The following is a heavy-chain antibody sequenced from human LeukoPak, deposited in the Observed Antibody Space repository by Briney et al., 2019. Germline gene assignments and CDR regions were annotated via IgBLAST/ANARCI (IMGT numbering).Heavy chain of an antibody. J-gene: IGHJ4*02. D-gene: IGHD5-18*01. V-gene: IGHV4-4*07. CDR2: IYTSGST. CDR1: GGSISSYY. CDR3: ARGYSYGYGFFDY. Sequence: PSETLSLTCTVSGGSISSYYWGWIRQPAGKGLEWIGRIYTSGSTNYNPSLKSRVTISVDKSKNQFSLKLSSVTAADTAVYYCARGYSYGYGFFDYWGQGTLVTVSS.